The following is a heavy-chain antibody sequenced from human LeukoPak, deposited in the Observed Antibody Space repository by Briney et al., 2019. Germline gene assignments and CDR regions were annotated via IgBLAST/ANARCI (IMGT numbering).Heavy chain of an antibody. CDR1: GFTFSSYA. Sequence: GGSLRLSCAASGFTFSSYAMSWVRQAPGKGLEWVSSISSSSSYIYYADSVKGRFTISRDNAKNSLYLQMNSLRAEDTAVYYCARPIQLWVEDYYYMDVWGKGTTVTVSS. V-gene: IGHV3-21*01. CDR3: ARPIQLWVEDYYYMDV. J-gene: IGHJ6*03. D-gene: IGHD5-18*01. CDR2: ISSSSSYI.